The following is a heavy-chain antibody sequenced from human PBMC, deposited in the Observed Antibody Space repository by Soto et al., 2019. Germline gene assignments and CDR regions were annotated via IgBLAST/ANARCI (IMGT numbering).Heavy chain of an antibody. D-gene: IGHD1-7*01. CDR3: ARQVKVTGTTSYYYGMDV. V-gene: IGHV4-39*01. CDR2: IYYSGST. Sequence: TSETLSLTCTVSGGSISSSSYYWGWIRQPPGKGLEWIGSIYYSGSTYYNPSLKSRVTISVDTSKNQFSLKLSSVTAADTAVYYCARQVKVTGTTSYYYGMDVWGQGTTVTVSS. CDR1: GGSISSSSYY. J-gene: IGHJ6*02.